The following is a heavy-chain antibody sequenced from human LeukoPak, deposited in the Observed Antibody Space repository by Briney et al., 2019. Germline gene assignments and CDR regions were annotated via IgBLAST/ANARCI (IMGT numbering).Heavy chain of an antibody. Sequence: GGSLRLSCAASGFTFSSYWMTWVRQAPGKGLEWVANINQDGSEKYYVDSVKGRFTISRDNAKNSLYLQMNSLRAEDTAVYYCARVRHVVYNWNKYFDNWGQGTLVTVSS. CDR3: ARVRHVVYNWNKYFDN. V-gene: IGHV3-7*01. CDR1: GFTFSSYW. D-gene: IGHD1/OR15-1a*01. J-gene: IGHJ4*02. CDR2: INQDGSEK.